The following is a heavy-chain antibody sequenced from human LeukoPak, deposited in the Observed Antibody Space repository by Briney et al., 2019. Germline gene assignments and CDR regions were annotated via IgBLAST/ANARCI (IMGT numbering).Heavy chain of an antibody. CDR1: GYAFTNYY. V-gene: IGHV1-46*01. Sequence: GASVKVSCKASGYAFTNYYMHWVRQAPGQGLEWMGIINPSSGSTSYAQKFQGRVTMTRDTSTSTVYMELSSLRSEDTAVYYCARMTSPPYGDYLGYWGQGTLVTVSS. CDR2: INPSSGST. CDR3: ARMTSPPYGDYLGY. D-gene: IGHD4-17*01. J-gene: IGHJ4*02.